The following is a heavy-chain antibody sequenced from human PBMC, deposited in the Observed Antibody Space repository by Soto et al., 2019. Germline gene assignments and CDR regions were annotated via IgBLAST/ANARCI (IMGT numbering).Heavy chain of an antibody. CDR3: ATRNYYDTRGYYYYDFDY. J-gene: IGHJ4*02. Sequence: EVQLLESGGGLVQPGGSLRLSCAASGLTFSSYVMSWVRQAPGKGLEWVSGITGSGGTTYYADSVKGRFTISRDNSKNTLYLQMNSLRAEDTAVYYCATRNYYDTRGYYYYDFDYWGQGTLVTVSS. CDR1: GLTFSSYV. D-gene: IGHD3-22*01. CDR2: ITGSGGTT. V-gene: IGHV3-23*01.